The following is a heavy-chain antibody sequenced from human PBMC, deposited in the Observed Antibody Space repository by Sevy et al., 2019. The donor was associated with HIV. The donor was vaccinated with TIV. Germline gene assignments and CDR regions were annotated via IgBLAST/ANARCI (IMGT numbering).Heavy chain of an antibody. CDR3: ARLGIAVAGYFDH. CDR1: GCSISSGFY. D-gene: IGHD6-19*01. V-gene: IGHV4-38-2*02. J-gene: IGHJ4*02. CDR2: VFHNAGI. Sequence: SETLSLTCTVSGCSISSGFYWGWIRQPPGKGLEWIVLVFHNAGIYYNSSLQSRVTMSMDTSKNQFSLELTSVTAADTALCYCARLGIAVAGYFDHWCPGALVTVSS.